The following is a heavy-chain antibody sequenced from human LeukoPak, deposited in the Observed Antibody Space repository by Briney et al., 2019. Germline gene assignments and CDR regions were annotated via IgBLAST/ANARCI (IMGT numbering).Heavy chain of an antibody. D-gene: IGHD2-15*01. CDR3: ARVGVVVVAADFDY. V-gene: IGHV3-7*01. J-gene: IGHJ4*02. CDR1: GFTFSSYW. Sequence: PGGSLRPSFPAPGFTFSSYWMSWVRQAPGKGLEWVANIKQDGSEKYYVDSVKGRFTISRDNAKNSLYLQMNSLRAEDTAVYYCARVGVVVVAADFDYWGQGTLVTVSS. CDR2: IKQDGSEK.